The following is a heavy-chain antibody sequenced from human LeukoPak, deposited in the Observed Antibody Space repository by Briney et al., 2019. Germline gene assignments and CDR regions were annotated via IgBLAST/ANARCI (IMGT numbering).Heavy chain of an antibody. CDR2: ISPYNGNT. J-gene: IGHJ4*02. Sequence: VASVKVSCKASGYTFTSYGISWVRQAPGQGLEWMGWISPYNGNTNYAPKLQGRLTMTTDTSTSAAYMELRSLRSDDTAVYYCARDRQCGYWGQGTLVTVSS. D-gene: IGHD2-21*01. CDR1: GYTFTSYG. V-gene: IGHV1-18*01. CDR3: ARDRQCGY.